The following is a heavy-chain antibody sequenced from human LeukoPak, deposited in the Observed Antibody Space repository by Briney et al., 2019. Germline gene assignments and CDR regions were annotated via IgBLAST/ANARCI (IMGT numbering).Heavy chain of an antibody. CDR3: AREALTGTYFDQ. CDR2: IYSDGGT. Sequence: GGSLRLSCAASGFTVSSNYMSWVRQAPGKGLEWVSVIYSDGGTNYADSMKGRFAMSRDNSKKTLHLQMNSLRVEDTAVYYCAREALTGTYFDQWGQGTLVTVSS. J-gene: IGHJ4*02. V-gene: IGHV3-66*01. CDR1: GFTVSSNY. D-gene: IGHD1-7*01.